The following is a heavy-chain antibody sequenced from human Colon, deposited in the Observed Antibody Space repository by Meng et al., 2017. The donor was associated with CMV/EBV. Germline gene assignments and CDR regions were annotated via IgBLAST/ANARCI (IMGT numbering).Heavy chain of an antibody. V-gene: IGHV1-69*13. CDR2: LIPIFGTP. CDR3: ARSPLSAALNWFDP. Sequence: SVKVSCKTSGGPFKSNAISWVRQAPGQGLEWMGGLIPIFGTPKYAQNFQGRVTITADESTSTTYMELSSLTFDDTAVYYCARSPLSAALNWFDPWGQGTLVTVSS. CDR1: GGPFKSNA. J-gene: IGHJ5*02. D-gene: IGHD2-2*01.